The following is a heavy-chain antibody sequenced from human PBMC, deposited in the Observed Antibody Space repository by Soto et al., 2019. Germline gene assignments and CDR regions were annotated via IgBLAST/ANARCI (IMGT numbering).Heavy chain of an antibody. Sequence: ASMKVSCKASGYTFTSYAMHWVRQAPGQRLEWMGWINAGNGNTKYSQKFQGRVTITRDTSASTAYMELSSLRSEDTAVYYCARAAMYYDSSGYYYYFDYWGQGTLVTVSS. CDR3: ARAAMYYDSSGYYYYFDY. D-gene: IGHD3-22*01. V-gene: IGHV1-3*01. J-gene: IGHJ4*02. CDR2: INAGNGNT. CDR1: GYTFTSYA.